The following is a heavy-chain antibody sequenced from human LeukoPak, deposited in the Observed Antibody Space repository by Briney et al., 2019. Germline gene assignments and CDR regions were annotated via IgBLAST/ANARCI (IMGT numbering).Heavy chain of an antibody. D-gene: IGHD6-19*01. CDR1: GFSFSSDA. CDR2: SSGSDDST. V-gene: IGHV3-23*01. CDR3: TKDLMTGYSSGWYLGY. Sequence: GGSLRLSCVVSGFSFSSDAMSWVRQAPGKGLEWVSVSSGSDDSTHYADSVKGRFIMSRDNSENTLYLQMNSLRAEDTAVYYCTKDLMTGYSSGWYLGYWGQGTLVTVSS. J-gene: IGHJ4*02.